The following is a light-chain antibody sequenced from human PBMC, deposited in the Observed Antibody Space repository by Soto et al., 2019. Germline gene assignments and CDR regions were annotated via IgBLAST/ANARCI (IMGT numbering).Light chain of an antibody. J-gene: IGKJ1*01. V-gene: IGKV3-20*01. Sequence: EIVLTQSPGTLSLSRGERATLSCRASQSLSSSQLAWYQQKPGQAPRLLIHDASSRATGISDRFTGSGSGTDFTLTITTLEPEDFAVYYCQQYGSSPRTFGLGTKVDIK. CDR2: DAS. CDR3: QQYGSSPRT. CDR1: QSLSSSQ.